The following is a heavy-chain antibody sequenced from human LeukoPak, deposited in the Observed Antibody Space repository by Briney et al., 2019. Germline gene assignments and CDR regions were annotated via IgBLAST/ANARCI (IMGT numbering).Heavy chain of an antibody. Sequence: PGRSLRLSCAASGFTFSSYAMHWVRRASSKGLEWVAAISYDGSNKKYADSVKGRFTISRDNSKNTLHLQMNSLRSDDTAVYYCARGVRIAVAGYIDCWGQGTLVTVSS. CDR1: GFTFSSYA. J-gene: IGHJ4*02. CDR2: ISYDGSNK. D-gene: IGHD6-19*01. CDR3: ARGVRIAVAGYIDC. V-gene: IGHV3-30*04.